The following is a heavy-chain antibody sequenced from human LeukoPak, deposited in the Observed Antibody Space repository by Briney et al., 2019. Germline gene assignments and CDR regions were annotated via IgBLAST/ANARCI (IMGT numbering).Heavy chain of an antibody. CDR3: AKAWRAFGDYHTFDI. D-gene: IGHD4-17*01. Sequence: GRSLRLSCVASGFTFSSYGMHWVRQAPGKGLEWVAVILYDGSNKYNADSVKGRFTISRDTSKNTLYLQMSSLRAEDTAVYYCAKAWRAFGDYHTFDIWGQGTMVTVSS. CDR2: ILYDGSNK. J-gene: IGHJ3*02. CDR1: GFTFSSYG. V-gene: IGHV3-30*18.